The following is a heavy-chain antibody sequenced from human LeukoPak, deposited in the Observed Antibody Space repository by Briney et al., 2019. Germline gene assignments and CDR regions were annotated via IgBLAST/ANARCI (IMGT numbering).Heavy chain of an antibody. Sequence: GGSLRLSFAASGFTFSSFWKSWVRQVPGKGLEWVANIKEDGREKYFVDSVKGRFTISRDNAKNSLFLQMNSLRVEDTAVYYCARELPGGFGYWGQGTLVTVSS. V-gene: IGHV3-7*05. CDR2: IKEDGREK. CDR3: ARELPGGFGY. CDR1: GFTFSSFW. D-gene: IGHD3-10*01. J-gene: IGHJ4*02.